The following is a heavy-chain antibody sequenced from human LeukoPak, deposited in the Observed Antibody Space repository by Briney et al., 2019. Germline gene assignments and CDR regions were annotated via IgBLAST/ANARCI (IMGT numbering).Heavy chain of an antibody. CDR3: ARVKVVVAATRRLLVPRWFDP. Sequence: ASVKVSCKASGYTFTSCDINWVRQATGQGLEWMGWMNPNSGNTGYAQKFQGRVTMTRNTSISTAYMELSSLRSEDTAVYYCARVKVVVAATRRLLVPRWFDPWGQGTLVTVSS. J-gene: IGHJ5*02. V-gene: IGHV1-8*01. CDR1: GYTFTSCD. D-gene: IGHD2-15*01. CDR2: MNPNSGNT.